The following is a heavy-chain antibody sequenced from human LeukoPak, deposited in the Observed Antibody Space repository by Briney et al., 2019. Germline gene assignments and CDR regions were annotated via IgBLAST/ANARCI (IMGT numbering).Heavy chain of an antibody. CDR1: GFTFSSYS. Sequence: GGSLRLSCAASGFTFSSYSMTWVRQAPGKGLERVSSISTSSSYMYYADSVKGRFTISRDNAKNSLYLQMNSRRAEDTAVYYCARACGGDCYLSDYWGQGTLVTVSS. CDR3: ARACGGDCYLSDY. V-gene: IGHV3-21*01. J-gene: IGHJ4*02. D-gene: IGHD2-21*02. CDR2: ISTSSSYM.